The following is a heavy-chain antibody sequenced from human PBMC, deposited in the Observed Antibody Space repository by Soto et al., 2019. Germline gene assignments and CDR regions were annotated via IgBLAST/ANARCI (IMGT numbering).Heavy chain of an antibody. CDR2: ISSSSSYI. V-gene: IGHV3-21*01. J-gene: IGHJ2*01. CDR1: GFTFSSYS. CDR3: ARDGSSSSWYSDFDL. Sequence: GGSLRLSCAASGFTFSSYSMNWVRQAPGKGLEWVSSISSSSSYIYYADSVKGRFTISRDNAKNSLYLQMNSLRAEDTAVYYCARDGSSSSWYSDFDLWGRGTLVTVSS. D-gene: IGHD6-13*01.